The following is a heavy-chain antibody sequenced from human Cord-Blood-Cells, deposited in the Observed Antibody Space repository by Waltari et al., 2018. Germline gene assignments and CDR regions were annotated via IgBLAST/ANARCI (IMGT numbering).Heavy chain of an antibody. CDR1: GGSFSGYY. D-gene: IGHD6-13*01. J-gene: IGHJ4*02. CDR2: INHSGST. Sequence: QVQLQQWGAGLLKPSETLSLTCAVYGGSFSGYYWSWIHQPPGKGLEWIGEINHSGSTNDNPSLKSRVTISVDTSKNQFSLKLSSVTAADTAVYYCARGSEAVIAAATTFDYWGQGTLVTVSS. V-gene: IGHV4-34*01. CDR3: ARGSEAVIAAATTFDY.